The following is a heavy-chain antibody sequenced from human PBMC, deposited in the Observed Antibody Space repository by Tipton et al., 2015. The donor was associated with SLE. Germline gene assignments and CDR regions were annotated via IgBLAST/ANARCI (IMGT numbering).Heavy chain of an antibody. V-gene: IGHV3-9*01. J-gene: IGHJ1*01. CDR1: GFTFDDFA. CDR3: AKGSSGGITAGTYFQR. D-gene: IGHD6-19*01. Sequence: SLRLSCAASGFTFDDFATHWVRQTPGRGLEWVSGISWNSGKIAFADSVKGRFTISRDNAKNSLYLQMTSLRPEDTALYYCAKGSSGGITAGTYFQRWGLDALVTVSS. CDR2: ISWNSGKI.